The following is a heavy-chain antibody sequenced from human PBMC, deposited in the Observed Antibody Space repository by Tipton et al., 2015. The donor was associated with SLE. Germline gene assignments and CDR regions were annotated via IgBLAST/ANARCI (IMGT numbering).Heavy chain of an antibody. J-gene: IGHJ4*02. Sequence: SLRLSCAASGFTFSSYAMHWVRQAPGKGLEWVAVISYDGSNKYYADSVKGRFTISRDNSKNTLYLQMNSLRAEDTAVYYCAGEVGYSYAPPFAYGAKGPLFTVSP. CDR1: GFTFSSYA. CDR3: AGEVGYSYAPPFAY. CDR2: ISYDGSNK. V-gene: IGHV3-30*04. D-gene: IGHD5-18*01.